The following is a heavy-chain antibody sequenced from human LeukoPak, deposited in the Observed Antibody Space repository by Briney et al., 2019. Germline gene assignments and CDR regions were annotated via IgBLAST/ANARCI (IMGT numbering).Heavy chain of an antibody. CDR1: GGSLSGYY. CDR2: INHSGST. Sequence: SETLSLTCAVYGGSLSGYYWSWIRQPPGKGLEWIGEINHSGSTNYNPSLKSRVTISVDTSKNQFSLKLSSVTAADTAVYYCAAERGYFDYWGQGTLVTVSS. CDR3: AAERGYFDY. J-gene: IGHJ4*02. V-gene: IGHV4-34*01.